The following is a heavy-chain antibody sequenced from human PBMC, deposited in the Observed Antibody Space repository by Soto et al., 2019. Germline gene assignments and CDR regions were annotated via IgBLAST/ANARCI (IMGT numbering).Heavy chain of an antibody. J-gene: IGHJ6*01. D-gene: IGHD3-10*01. V-gene: IGHV1-18*01. CDR3: ARDRPYTFYGSGKYYYGLDV. CDR2: ISGYNGDT. CDR1: GYIFSNYG. Sequence: QVQLVQSESVMKEPGASVKVSCKASGYIFSNYGVTWVRQAPGQGLEWMGWISGYNGDTKFGQNFQGRVIMTTDTSTSTVYMELGNLRSDDTAVYFCARDRPYTFYGSGKYYYGLDVW.